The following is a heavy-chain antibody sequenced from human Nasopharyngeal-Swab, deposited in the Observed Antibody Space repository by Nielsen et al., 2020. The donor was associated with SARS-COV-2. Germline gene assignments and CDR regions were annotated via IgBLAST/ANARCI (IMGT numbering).Heavy chain of an antibody. CDR3: ARDSNYYGSGSDAFNL. CDR2: RWYDVVNK. J-gene: IGHJ3*01. V-gene: IGHV3-33*01. D-gene: IGHD3-10*01. Sequence: GESLKISCAASGFTFISYGLHWVRQAPGKGLEWVAFRWYDVVNKYYADSVKGRFTISRDNSKNTVFLQMNNLRVEDTAMYYCARDSNYYGSGSDAFNLWGQGTLVTVSS. CDR1: GFTFISYG.